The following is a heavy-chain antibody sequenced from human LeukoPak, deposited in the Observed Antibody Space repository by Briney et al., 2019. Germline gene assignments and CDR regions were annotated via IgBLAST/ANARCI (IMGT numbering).Heavy chain of an antibody. Sequence: SETLSLTCAVYGGSFSGYYWSWIRQPPGKGLEWIGEINHGGSTNYNPSLKSRVTISVDTSKNQFSLKLSSVTAADTAVYYCARGGGPYCSSTSCYDYWGQGTLVTVSS. V-gene: IGHV4-34*01. CDR3: ARGGGPYCSSTSCYDY. CDR2: INHGGST. CDR1: GGSFSGYY. J-gene: IGHJ4*02. D-gene: IGHD2-2*01.